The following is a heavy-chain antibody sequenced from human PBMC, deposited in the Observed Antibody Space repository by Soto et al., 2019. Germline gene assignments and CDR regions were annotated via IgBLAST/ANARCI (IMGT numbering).Heavy chain of an antibody. Sequence: GGSLRLSCAASGFTFSSYGMHWVRQAPGKGLEWVAVISYDGSNKYYADSVKGRFTISRDNSKNTLYLQMNSLRAEDTAVYYCAKGDGMITFGKYGYWGQGTLVTVSS. D-gene: IGHD3-16*01. V-gene: IGHV3-30*18. CDR2: ISYDGSNK. CDR3: AKGDGMITFGKYGY. J-gene: IGHJ4*02. CDR1: GFTFSSYG.